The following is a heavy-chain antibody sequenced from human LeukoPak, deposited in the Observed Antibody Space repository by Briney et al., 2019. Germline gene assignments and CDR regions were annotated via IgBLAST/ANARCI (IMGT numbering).Heavy chain of an antibody. CDR2: IIPIFGTT. J-gene: IGHJ6*03. CDR1: GGTFSSYA. V-gene: IGHV1-69*06. Sequence: GASVTVSCKASGGTFSSYAISWVRQAPGQGLEWMGGIIPIFGTTNYAQKFQDRVTITADKSTSTAYMELSSLRSEDTAVYYCARVVGLTGYSSSWYSGYYYYMDVWGKGTKVTVSS. D-gene: IGHD6-13*01. CDR3: ARVVGLTGYSSSWYSGYYYYMDV.